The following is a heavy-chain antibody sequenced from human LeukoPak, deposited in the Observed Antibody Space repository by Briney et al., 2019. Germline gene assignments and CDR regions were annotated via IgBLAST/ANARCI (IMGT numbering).Heavy chain of an antibody. CDR3: ARGSRDGYNPIFDY. V-gene: IGHV4-31*03. Sequence: SVTLSLTCTVSGGSISSGGYYWSWIRQHPGKGLEWIGYIYYSGSTYYNPSLKSRVTISVDTSKNQFSLKLSSVTAADTAVYYCARGSRDGYNPIFDYWGQGTLVTVSS. CDR1: GGSISSGGYY. D-gene: IGHD5-24*01. CDR2: IYYSGST. J-gene: IGHJ4*02.